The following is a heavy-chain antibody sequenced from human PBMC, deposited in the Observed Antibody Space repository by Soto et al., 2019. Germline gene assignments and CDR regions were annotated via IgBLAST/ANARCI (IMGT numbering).Heavy chain of an antibody. CDR2: IYYSGST. Sequence: SETLSLTCTVSGGSISSYYWSWIRQPPGKGLEWIGYIYYSGSTNYNPSLKSRVTISVNTSKNQFSLKLSSVTAADTAVYYCARMTTVILFDYWGQGTLVTVSS. D-gene: IGHD4-17*01. CDR1: GGSISSYY. V-gene: IGHV4-59*08. J-gene: IGHJ4*02. CDR3: ARMTTVILFDY.